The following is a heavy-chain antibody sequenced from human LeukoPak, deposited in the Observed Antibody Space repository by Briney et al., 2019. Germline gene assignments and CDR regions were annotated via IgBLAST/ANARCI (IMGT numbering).Heavy chain of an antibody. J-gene: IGHJ4*02. V-gene: IGHV3-23*01. CDR1: GFTFSSYV. Sequence: GGSLRLSCAASGFTFSSYVMSWVRQAPGKGLEWVSAISGSGGSTYYADSVKGRFTISRDNAKNTLYLQMNSLRPEDAAVYYCATGDTGYDYNFFDYWGQGTLVTVSS. CDR3: ATGDTGYDYNFFDY. CDR2: ISGSGGST. D-gene: IGHD5-12*01.